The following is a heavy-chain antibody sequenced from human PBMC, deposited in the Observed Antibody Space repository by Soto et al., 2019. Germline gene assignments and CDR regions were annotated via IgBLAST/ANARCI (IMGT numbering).Heavy chain of an antibody. CDR2: IYHSGST. D-gene: IGHD2-8*01. V-gene: IGHV4-30-2*01. Sequence: QLQLQESGSGLVKPSQTLSLTCAVSGGSISSGDYSWSWIRQPPGKGLEWIGYIYHSGSTYYNPSLESRVTLSVDSSKNQFSLKLSSVPAADTAVYYCASWWMYAPRFDPWAQGTLVPVPS. CDR1: GGSISSGDYS. J-gene: IGHJ5*02. CDR3: ASWWMYAPRFDP.